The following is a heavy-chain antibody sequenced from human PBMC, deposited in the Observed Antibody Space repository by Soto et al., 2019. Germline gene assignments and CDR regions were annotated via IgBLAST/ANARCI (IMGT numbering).Heavy chain of an antibody. V-gene: IGHV1-18*01. J-gene: IGHJ6*02. CDR2: ISGYNGNT. Sequence: QVQLVQSGAEVKKPGASVKVSCKSSGYTFSMSGISWVRQAPGQGLEWMGWISGYNGNTNYEQKFQDSVTMTTETTTNTAYMELRSLRSDDTAVYYCAREGPRPYYYYGMDVWGQGTTVTVSS. CDR3: AREGPRPYYYYGMDV. CDR1: GYTFSMSG.